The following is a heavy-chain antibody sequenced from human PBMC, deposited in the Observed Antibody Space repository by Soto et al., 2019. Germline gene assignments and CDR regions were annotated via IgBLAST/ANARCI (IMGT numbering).Heavy chain of an antibody. V-gene: IGHV4-34*01. Sequence: QVQLQQWGAGLLKPSETLSLTCAVYGGYFSGYYWSWIRQPPGKGLEWLGEINHSGNTNYNPSLNSRITIPVDTSKNQFSLKLSSVTAAATAVYYCARHNYDGSVYYYYYYGMDVWGQGTTVTVSS. CDR2: INHSGNT. J-gene: IGHJ6*02. CDR3: ARHNYDGSVYYYYYYGMDV. D-gene: IGHD3-22*01. CDR1: GGYFSGYY.